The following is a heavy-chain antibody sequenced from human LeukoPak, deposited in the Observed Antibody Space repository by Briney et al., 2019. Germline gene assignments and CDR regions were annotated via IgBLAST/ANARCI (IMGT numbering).Heavy chain of an antibody. V-gene: IGHV1-2*02. CDR1: GHTFTGYY. CDR3: ARDRWDIVATIRRSHGWFDP. D-gene: IGHD5-12*01. Sequence: EAPVKVSCKASGHTFTGYYMHWVRQAPGQGLEWMGWINPNSGGTNYAQKFQGRVTMTRDTSISTAYMELSRLRSDDTAVYYCARDRWDIVATIRRSHGWFDPWGQGTLVTVSS. CDR2: INPNSGGT. J-gene: IGHJ5*02.